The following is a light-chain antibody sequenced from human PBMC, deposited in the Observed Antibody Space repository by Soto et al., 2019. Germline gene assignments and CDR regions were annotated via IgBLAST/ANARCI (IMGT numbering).Light chain of an antibody. Sequence: QSVLTQPPSVSAAPGQKVTISCSGSSSNIGKRYVSWYQQLPGTAPKLLIYADNKRPSGIPDQFSGSKSDTSATLGITGPQTGDEADYYCGTWDNSLRVVFGGGTKLTVL. V-gene: IGLV1-51*01. CDR1: SSNIGKRY. CDR3: GTWDNSLRVV. J-gene: IGLJ2*01. CDR2: ADN.